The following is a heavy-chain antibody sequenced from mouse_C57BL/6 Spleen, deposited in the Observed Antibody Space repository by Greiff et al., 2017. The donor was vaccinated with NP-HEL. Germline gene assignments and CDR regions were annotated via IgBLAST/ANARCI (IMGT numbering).Heavy chain of an antibody. Sequence: VQLKESGAELVKPGASVKLSCTASGFNIKDYYMHWVKQRTEQGLEWIGRIDPEDGETKYAPKFQGKATITADTSSNTAYLQLSSLTSEDTAVYYCARHFGDYYGSSYGGAMDYWGQGTSVTGSS. CDR3: ARHFGDYYGSSYGGAMDY. CDR2: IDPEDGET. CDR1: GFNIKDYY. V-gene: IGHV14-2*01. D-gene: IGHD1-1*01. J-gene: IGHJ4*01.